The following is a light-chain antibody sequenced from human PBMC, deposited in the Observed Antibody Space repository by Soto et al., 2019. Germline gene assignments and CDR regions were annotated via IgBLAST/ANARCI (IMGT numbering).Light chain of an antibody. CDR1: SSNIGSNA. CDR2: YDD. V-gene: IGLV1-36*01. CDR3: SAWDDSLNGPV. J-gene: IGLJ2*01. Sequence: QSVLTQPPSVSEAPRQRVTISCSGSSSNIGSNAVHWYQVIPGKAPKLLIYYDDLLPSGVSDRFYGSKSGTSASLAISGLQXXXXXDYYCSAWDDSLNGPVFGGGTKLTVL.